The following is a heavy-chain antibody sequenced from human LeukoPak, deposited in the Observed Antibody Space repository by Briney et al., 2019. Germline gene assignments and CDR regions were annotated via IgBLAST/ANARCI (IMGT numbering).Heavy chain of an antibody. Sequence: QPGGSLRLSCAASGFTFSSYEMNWVRQAPGKGLEGVSYISSSGSTIYYADSVKGRFTISRDNAKNSLYLQMNSLRAEDTAVYYCARDGCSGGSCYYYYYMDVWGKGTTVTISS. CDR1: GFTFSSYE. D-gene: IGHD2-15*01. V-gene: IGHV3-48*03. CDR2: ISSSGSTI. J-gene: IGHJ6*03. CDR3: ARDGCSGGSCYYYYYMDV.